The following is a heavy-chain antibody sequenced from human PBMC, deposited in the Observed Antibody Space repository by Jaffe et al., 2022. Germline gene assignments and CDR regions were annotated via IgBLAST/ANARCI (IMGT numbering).Heavy chain of an antibody. Sequence: QVQLQESGPGLVKPSETLSLTCTVSGGSVSSGSYYWSWIRQPPGKGLEWIGYIYYSGSTNYNPSLKSRVTISVDTSKNQFSLKLSSVTAADTAVYYCARGGLSRFDDYGDYAGPSYAFDIWGQGTMVTVSS. CDR3: ARGGLSRFDDYGDYAGPSYAFDI. V-gene: IGHV4-61*01. D-gene: IGHD4-17*01. CDR2: IYYSGST. J-gene: IGHJ3*02. CDR1: GGSVSSGSYY.